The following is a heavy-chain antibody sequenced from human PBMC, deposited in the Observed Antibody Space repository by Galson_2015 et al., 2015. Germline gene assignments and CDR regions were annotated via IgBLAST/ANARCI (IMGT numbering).Heavy chain of an antibody. D-gene: IGHD2-8*02. CDR3: ARSLYWNHAGDVDY. Sequence: LRLSCAASGFTFSDYYMSWIRQAPGKGLEWVSYISASSTTKYYAGSVEGRFTISRDNAKNSLYLQMKSLRAEDTAVYYCARSLYWNHAGDVDYWGQGTLVTVSS. V-gene: IGHV3-11*01. CDR1: GFTFSDYY. CDR2: ISASSTTK. J-gene: IGHJ4*02.